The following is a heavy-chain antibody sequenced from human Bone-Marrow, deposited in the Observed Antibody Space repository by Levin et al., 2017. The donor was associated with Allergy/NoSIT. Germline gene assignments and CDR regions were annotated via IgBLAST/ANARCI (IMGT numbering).Heavy chain of an antibody. CDR1: GFTFSDAW. V-gene: IGHV3-15*01. J-gene: IGHJ4*02. D-gene: IGHD1-14*01. CDR3: STDRLVQEPLDF. CDR2: IKSKTNGGTT. Sequence: GGSLRLSCAASGFTFSDAWMSWVRQAPGKGLEWVGRIKSKTNGGTTDYAAPVKGRFSISRDDSTSTLYLDMNRLTTDDTGVYYCSTDRLVQEPLDFWGQGTLVTVSS.